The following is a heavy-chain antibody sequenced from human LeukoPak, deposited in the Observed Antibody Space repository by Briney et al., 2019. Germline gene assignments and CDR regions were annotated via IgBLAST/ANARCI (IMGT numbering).Heavy chain of an antibody. CDR1: GASINTVGDY. CDR2: IYSSGST. V-gene: IGHV4-31*03. Sequence: PSETLSLTCTVSGASINTVGDYWSWIRQHPGKGLEWIGYIYSSGSTYYNPSLESRLTISLDTSKNQFSLKLRSVTAADTAVYYCARGGGAIVVVPAAPPNVWGQGTTVTVSS. J-gene: IGHJ6*02. D-gene: IGHD2-2*01. CDR3: ARGGGAIVVVPAAPPNV.